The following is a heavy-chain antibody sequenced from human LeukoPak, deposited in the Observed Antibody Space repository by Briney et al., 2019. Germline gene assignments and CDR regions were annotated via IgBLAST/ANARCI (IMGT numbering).Heavy chain of an antibody. CDR2: INPSGGST. CDR3: VRVRGNYYDSSGYPDY. D-gene: IGHD3-22*01. CDR1: GYTFTSYY. J-gene: IGHJ4*02. V-gene: IGHV1-46*01. Sequence: ASVKVSCKASGYTFTSYYMHWVRQAPGQGLEWMGIINPSGGSTSYAQKFQGRVTITRDTSASTAYMELSSLRSEDTAVYYCVRVRGNYYDSSGYPDYWGQGTLVTVSS.